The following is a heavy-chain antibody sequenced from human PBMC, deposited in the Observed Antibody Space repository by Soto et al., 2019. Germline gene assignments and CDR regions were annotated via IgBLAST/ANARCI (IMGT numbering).Heavy chain of an antibody. CDR3: VKDESINWYSGHFRH. Sequence: EVQLVESGGGLVQPGRSLRLSCAASGFTFDDYAMHWVRQVPGKGLEWVTGINWNSGSICYADSVKGRFAISRDNAKNSLHPQMNSLRAEDTAFYYCVKDESINWYSGHFRHWGQGTVVTVSS. J-gene: IGHJ1*01. V-gene: IGHV3-9*01. D-gene: IGHD6-13*01. CDR2: INWNSGSI. CDR1: GFTFDDYA.